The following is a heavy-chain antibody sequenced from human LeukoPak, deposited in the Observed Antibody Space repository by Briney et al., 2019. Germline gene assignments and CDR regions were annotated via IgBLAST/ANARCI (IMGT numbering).Heavy chain of an antibody. V-gene: IGHV1-2*02. CDR3: ARDPGQYYFDY. Sequence: GASVKVSCKASGYTFTSYGISWVRQAPGQGLEWMGWLNPNSGGTNYAQKFQGRVTMTSDTFISTPYMELSRLRSDDTAVYYCARDPGQYYFDYWGQGTLVTVSS. CDR1: GYTFTSYG. J-gene: IGHJ4*02. CDR2: LNPNSGGT.